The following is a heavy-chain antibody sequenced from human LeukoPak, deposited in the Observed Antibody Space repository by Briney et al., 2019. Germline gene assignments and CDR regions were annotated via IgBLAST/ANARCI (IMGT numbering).Heavy chain of an antibody. J-gene: IGHJ4*02. V-gene: IGHV3-23*01. Sequence: GGSLRLSCAASGFTFSNYAMSWVRQAPGKGLEWVSAISGSGVTTYYADSVKGRFTISRDNPKNTLYLQMNSLRAEDTAVYYCAKDQLTTVTTSFDYWGQRTLVTVSS. CDR3: AKDQLTTVTTSFDY. CDR1: GFTFSNYA. D-gene: IGHD4-11*01. CDR2: ISGSGVTT.